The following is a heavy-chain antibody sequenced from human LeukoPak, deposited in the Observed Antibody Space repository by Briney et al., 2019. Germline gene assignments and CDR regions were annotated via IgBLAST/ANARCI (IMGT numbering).Heavy chain of an antibody. CDR2: ISSANSYI. V-gene: IGHV3-21*04. J-gene: IGHJ4*02. Sequence: GGSLRLSCAGSGFTFSSYSMNWVRQAPGKGLEWVSSISSANSYIYYADSVKGRFTISRDNSKNSLSLQMNNLRTEDTALYYCAKDMANYGDYSSFDYWGPGTLVTVSS. D-gene: IGHD4-17*01. CDR3: AKDMANYGDYSSFDY. CDR1: GFTFSSYS.